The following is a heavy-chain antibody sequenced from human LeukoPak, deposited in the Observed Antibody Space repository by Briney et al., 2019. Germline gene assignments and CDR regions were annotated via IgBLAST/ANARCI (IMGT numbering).Heavy chain of an antibody. CDR3: ARQASGDYDFWSGPDTHYYYYGMDV. D-gene: IGHD3-3*01. V-gene: IGHV4-39*01. CDR2: IYYSGST. Sequence: SETLSLTCTVSGGSISSSSYYWGWIRQPPGKGLEWIGSIYYSGSTYYNPSLKSRVTISVDTSKNQFSPKLSSVTAADTAVYYCARQASGDYDFWSGPDTHYYYYGMDVWGQGTTVTVSS. J-gene: IGHJ6*02. CDR1: GGSISSSSYY.